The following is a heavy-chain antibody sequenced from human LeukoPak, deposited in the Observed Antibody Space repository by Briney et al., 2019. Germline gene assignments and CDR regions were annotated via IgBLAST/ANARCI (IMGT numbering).Heavy chain of an antibody. Sequence: SVKVSCKASGGTFSSYTISWVRQAPGQGLEWMGRIIPILGMANYAQKFQGRVTITADKSTSTAYMELSSLRSEDTAVYYCASSSDCSSTSCRDYWGQGTLVTVSS. J-gene: IGHJ4*02. V-gene: IGHV1-69*02. CDR1: GGTFSSYT. CDR3: ASSSDCSSTSCRDY. CDR2: IIPILGMA. D-gene: IGHD2-2*01.